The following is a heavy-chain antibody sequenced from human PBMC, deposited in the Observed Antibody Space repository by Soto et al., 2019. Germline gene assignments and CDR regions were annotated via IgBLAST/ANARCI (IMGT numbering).Heavy chain of an antibody. V-gene: IGHV1-8*01. D-gene: IGHD3-3*01. Sequence: QVQLVQSGAEVKKPGASVKVSCKASGYTFTSYDINWVRQATGQGLEWMGWMNPNSGNTGYAQKFQGRVTMTRNTSIITAYMELSSLRSEDTAVYYCERPRSGSYYYGMDVWGQGTAVTVSS. CDR2: MNPNSGNT. J-gene: IGHJ6*02. CDR1: GYTFTSYD. CDR3: ERPRSGSYYYGMDV.